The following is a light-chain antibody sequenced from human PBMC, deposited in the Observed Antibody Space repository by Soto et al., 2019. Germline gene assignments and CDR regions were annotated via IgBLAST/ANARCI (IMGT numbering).Light chain of an antibody. V-gene: IGKV3-20*01. CDR3: QQYGSSPIA. CDR2: GAS. Sequence: EIVLTPPPGPPSLSPGERATPSRRARQGVASRYLAWYQQKPGQAPRLLIYGASTRATGIPDRFSGSGLGTDFTLTISRLEPEDFAVYYCQQYGSSPIAFSQGTRLEIK. CDR1: QGVASRY. J-gene: IGKJ5*01.